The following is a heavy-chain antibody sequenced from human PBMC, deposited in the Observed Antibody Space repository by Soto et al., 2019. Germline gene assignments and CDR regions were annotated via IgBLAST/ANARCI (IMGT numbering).Heavy chain of an antibody. V-gene: IGHV1-69*08. D-gene: IGHD6-13*01. CDR3: ARDRRAAAGHANYYYYGMDV. CDR2: IIPILGIA. CDR1: GGTFSSYT. Sequence: QVQLVQSGAEVKKPGSSVKVSCKASGGTFSSYTISWVRQAPGQGLEWMGRIIPILGIANYAQKFQGRVTMTADKSTSTAYMELSSLRSEDTAVYYCARDRRAAAGHANYYYYGMDVWGQGTTVTVSS. J-gene: IGHJ6*02.